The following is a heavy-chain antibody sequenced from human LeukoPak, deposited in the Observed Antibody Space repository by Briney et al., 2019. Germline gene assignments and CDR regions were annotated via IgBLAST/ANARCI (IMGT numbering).Heavy chain of an antibody. V-gene: IGHV1-46*01. D-gene: IGHD3-16*01. Sequence: ASVTVSFKASGYTFTSYYMHWVRQAPGQGLEWMGIINPSGGSTSYAQKLQGRVTMTKDMSTSTVYMELSSLRSEDTAVYYCARDLSAYHDAFDIWGQGTMVTVSS. J-gene: IGHJ3*02. CDR3: ARDLSAYHDAFDI. CDR2: INPSGGST. CDR1: GYTFTSYY.